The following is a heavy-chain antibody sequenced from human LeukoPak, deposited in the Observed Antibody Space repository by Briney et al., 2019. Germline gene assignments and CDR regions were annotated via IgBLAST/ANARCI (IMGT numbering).Heavy chain of an antibody. CDR2: ISGSGGST. Sequence: GGSLRLSCAASGFTFSSYAMSWVRQAPGKGLEWVSAISGSGGSTYYADSVKGRFTISRDNSKNTLYLQKNSLRAEDTAVYYCAKGPFQLVRPRYYFDYWGQGTLVTVSS. D-gene: IGHD6-13*01. CDR3: AKGPFQLVRPRYYFDY. CDR1: GFTFSSYA. J-gene: IGHJ4*02. V-gene: IGHV3-23*01.